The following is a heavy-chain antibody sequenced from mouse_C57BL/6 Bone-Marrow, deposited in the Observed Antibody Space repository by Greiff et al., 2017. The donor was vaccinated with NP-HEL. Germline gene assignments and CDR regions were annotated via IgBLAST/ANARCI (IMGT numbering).Heavy chain of an antibody. J-gene: IGHJ1*03. D-gene: IGHD1-1*01. V-gene: IGHV5-16*01. Sequence: EVHLVESEGGLVQPGSSMKLSCTASGFTFSDYYMAWVRQVPEKGLEWVANINYDGSSTYYLDSLKSRFIISRDNAKNILYLQMSSLKSEDTATYYCARDRGTTVVAFYWYFDVWGTGTTVTVSS. CDR1: GFTFSDYY. CDR3: ARDRGTTVVAFYWYFDV. CDR2: INYDGSST.